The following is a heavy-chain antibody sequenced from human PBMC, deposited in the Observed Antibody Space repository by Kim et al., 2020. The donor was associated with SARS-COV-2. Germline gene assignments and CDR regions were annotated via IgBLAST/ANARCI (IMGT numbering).Heavy chain of an antibody. J-gene: IGHJ4*02. V-gene: IGHV3-23*01. Sequence: GGSLRLSCAASGFTFSSYAMSWVRQAPGKGLEWVSAISGSGGSTYYADSVKGRFTISRDNSKNTLYLQMNSLRAEDTAVYYCAKGPPGYCSSTSCYEVDYYFDYWGQGTLVTVSS. D-gene: IGHD2-2*01. CDR2: ISGSGGST. CDR1: GFTFSSYA. CDR3: AKGPPGYCSSTSCYEVDYYFDY.